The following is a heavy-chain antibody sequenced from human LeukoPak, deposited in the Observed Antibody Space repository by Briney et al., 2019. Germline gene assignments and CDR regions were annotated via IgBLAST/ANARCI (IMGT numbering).Heavy chain of an antibody. J-gene: IGHJ3*02. CDR1: GFTFNAYS. CDR3: ARDAREYYDSSGYYPDAFDI. V-gene: IGHV3-48*04. CDR2: ISSGSSTI. Sequence: PGGSLRLSCAASGFTFNAYSMNWVRQAPGKGLEWLSYISSGSSTIYYADFVKGRFTVSRDNAKETLYLQMNSLRAEDTAVYYCARDAREYYDSSGYYPDAFDIWGQGTMVTVSS. D-gene: IGHD3-22*01.